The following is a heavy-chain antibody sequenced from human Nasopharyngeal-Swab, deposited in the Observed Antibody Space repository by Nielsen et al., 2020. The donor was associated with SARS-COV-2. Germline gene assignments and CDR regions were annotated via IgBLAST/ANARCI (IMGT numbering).Heavy chain of an antibody. CDR3: TRDFSAAAGSFDI. D-gene: IGHD6-13*01. CDR1: GFTFSSYW. J-gene: IGHJ3*02. Sequence: GGSLRLSCEASGFTFSSYWMHWVRQAPGKGLVWVSRIKSDGSTTNYADSVKGRFTISRDNAKNTLYLQMHSLRAEDTAVYYCTRDFSAAAGSFDIWGQGTMVTVSS. V-gene: IGHV3-74*01. CDR2: IKSDGSTT.